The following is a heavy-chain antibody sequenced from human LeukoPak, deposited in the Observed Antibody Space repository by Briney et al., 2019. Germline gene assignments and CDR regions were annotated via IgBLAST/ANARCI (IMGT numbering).Heavy chain of an antibody. Sequence: VASVKVSCKASGYTFTSYDTNWVRQATGQGLEWTGWMNPNSGNTGYAQKFQGRVTITRNTSISTAYMELRSLRSEDTAVYYCARRVAYDSSGVGDYWGQGTLVTVSS. CDR1: GYTFTSYD. V-gene: IGHV1-8*03. CDR2: MNPNSGNT. J-gene: IGHJ4*02. CDR3: ARRVAYDSSGVGDY. D-gene: IGHD3-22*01.